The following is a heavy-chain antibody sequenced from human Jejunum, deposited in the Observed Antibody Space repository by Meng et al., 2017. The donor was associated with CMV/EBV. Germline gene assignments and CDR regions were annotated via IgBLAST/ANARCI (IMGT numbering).Heavy chain of an antibody. V-gene: IGHV3-7*01. Sequence: SCAGSGFTFSKHWMTWVRQAPGKGLGWVANIKEDGSEKYYVDAVKGRFTISRDNVENSLFLQMNSLRADDTAVYYCARDRNLTFWGQGTQVTVSS. CDR2: IKEDGSEK. CDR3: ARDRNLTF. J-gene: IGHJ4*02. D-gene: IGHD3-9*01. CDR1: GFTFSKHW.